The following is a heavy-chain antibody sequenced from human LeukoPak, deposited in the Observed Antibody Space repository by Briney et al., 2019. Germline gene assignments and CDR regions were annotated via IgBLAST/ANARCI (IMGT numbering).Heavy chain of an antibody. V-gene: IGHV4-59*01. Sequence: PSETLSLTCTVSGGSISGYYWSWIRQPPGKGLEWIGCISYSETTKYNPSLKSRVTISVDTSKNQFSLKLSSMSAADTAVYYCVRDFDAWSAIDIWGQGTMVTVSS. D-gene: IGHD3-16*01. CDR2: ISYSETT. CDR3: VRDFDAWSAIDI. J-gene: IGHJ3*02. CDR1: GGSISGYY.